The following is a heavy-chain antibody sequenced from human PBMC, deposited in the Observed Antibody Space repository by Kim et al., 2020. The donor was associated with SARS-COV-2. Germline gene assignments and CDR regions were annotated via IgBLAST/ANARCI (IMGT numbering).Heavy chain of an antibody. D-gene: IGHD5-12*01. CDR2: ISAYNGNT. V-gene: IGHV1-18*04. J-gene: IGHJ4*02. CDR1: GYTFTSYG. CDR3: ARDWLSLPDPRDGYNYPLDY. Sequence: ASVKVSCKASGYTFTSYGISWVRQAPGQGLEWMGWISAYNGNTNYAQKLQGRVTMTTDTSTSTAYMELRSLRSDDTAVYYCARDWLSLPDPRDGYNYPLDYWGQGTLVTVSS.